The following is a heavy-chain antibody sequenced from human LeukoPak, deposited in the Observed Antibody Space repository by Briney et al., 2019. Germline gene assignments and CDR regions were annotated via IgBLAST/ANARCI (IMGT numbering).Heavy chain of an antibody. Sequence: GGSLRLSCAASGFTFNIYGMHWVRQAPGKGLEWVAVISYDGRNKHYPDSVKGRITISRDISTDTLWLQMDSLRTEDTAVYYCAKGPLRGTAAAIDYWGQGTLVTVSS. CDR3: AKGPLRGTAAAIDY. D-gene: IGHD2-2*01. CDR2: ISYDGRNK. J-gene: IGHJ4*02. V-gene: IGHV3-30*18. CDR1: GFTFNIYG.